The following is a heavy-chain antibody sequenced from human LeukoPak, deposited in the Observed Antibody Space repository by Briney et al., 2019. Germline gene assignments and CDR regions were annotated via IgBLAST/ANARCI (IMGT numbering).Heavy chain of an antibody. V-gene: IGHV3-23*01. CDR2: INGSA. CDR1: GFTFSSYA. Sequence: GGSLRLSCTASGFTFSSYAKSWVRQAPGKGLEWVSVINGSAYNADSVRGRFTISRDNSKNTLYLQMNSLRAEDTAVYYCAKLGKAARFHIFPYYFDYWGQGTLVTVSS. CDR3: AKLGKAARFHIFPYYFDY. D-gene: IGHD6-6*01. J-gene: IGHJ4*02.